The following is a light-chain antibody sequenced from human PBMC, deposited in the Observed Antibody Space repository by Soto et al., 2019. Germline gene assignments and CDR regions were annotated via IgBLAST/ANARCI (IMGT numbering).Light chain of an antibody. V-gene: IGLV2-8*01. CDR3: SSYAGSKNFVV. CDR1: SSDVGGYNY. Sequence: QSALTQPPSASGSPGQSVTISCTGTSSDVGGYNYVSWYQQHPGKAPKLMICEVSKRPSGVPDRFSGSKSGNTASLTVSGLQAEDEADYYCSSYAGSKNFVVFGGGTKLTVL. CDR2: EVS. J-gene: IGLJ2*01.